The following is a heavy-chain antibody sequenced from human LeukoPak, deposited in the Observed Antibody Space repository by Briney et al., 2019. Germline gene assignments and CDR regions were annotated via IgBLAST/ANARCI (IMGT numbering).Heavy chain of an antibody. CDR1: GGSISSGSYF. J-gene: IGHJ6*03. CDR2: IYTSGST. Sequence: KTSQTLSLTCTVSGGSISSGSYFWSWIRQPAGKGLEWIGRIYTSGSTNYNPSLKSRVTISVDTSKTQFSLKLSPVPAEDTAVYYCARDREGGSGRYYYYYMDVWGKGTTVTVSS. D-gene: IGHD3-10*01. CDR3: ARDREGGSGRYYYYYMDV. V-gene: IGHV4-61*02.